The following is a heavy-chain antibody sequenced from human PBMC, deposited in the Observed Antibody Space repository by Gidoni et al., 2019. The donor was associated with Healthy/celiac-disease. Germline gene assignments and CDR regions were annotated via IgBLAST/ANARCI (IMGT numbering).Heavy chain of an antibody. CDR3: AKDGYSSSSGDFDY. Sequence: EVQLLESGGGLVQPGGSLRLSCAAYGFTFISYAMSWVRQAPGKGLEWVSAISGSGGSTYYADSVKGRFTISRDNSKNTLYLQMNSLRAEDTAVYYCAKDGYSSSSGDFDYWGQGTLVTVSS. CDR1: GFTFISYA. J-gene: IGHJ4*02. CDR2: ISGSGGST. D-gene: IGHD6-6*01. V-gene: IGHV3-23*01.